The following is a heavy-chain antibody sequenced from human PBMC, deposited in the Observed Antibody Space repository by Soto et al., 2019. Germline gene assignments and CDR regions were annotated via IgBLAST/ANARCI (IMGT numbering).Heavy chain of an antibody. V-gene: IGHV2-5*01. CDR2: VYWNDDK. Sequence: SGPTLVNPTQTLTLTCTLSGISLSTSGVGLGWIRQTPGKALEWLALVYWNDDKHYSPSLKSRLTITKDTSKNQAILTMTNMDPVDTATYYCARGLATPPVFAFDIWGQGTVVTVSS. CDR3: ARGLATPPVFAFDI. J-gene: IGHJ3*02. CDR1: GISLSTSGVG. D-gene: IGHD6-19*01.